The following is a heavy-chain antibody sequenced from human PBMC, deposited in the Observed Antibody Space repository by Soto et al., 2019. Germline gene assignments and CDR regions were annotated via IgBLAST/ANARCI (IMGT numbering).Heavy chain of an antibody. Sequence: PGGSLRLSCAASGFTFSSYGMHWVRQAPGKGLEWVAVISYDGSNKYYADSVKGRFTISRDNSKNTLYLQMNSLRAEDTAVYYRAKDFGWELFYYYGMDVWGQGTTVTVSS. J-gene: IGHJ6*02. CDR3: AKDFGWELFYYYGMDV. CDR2: ISYDGSNK. V-gene: IGHV3-30*18. CDR1: GFTFSSYG. D-gene: IGHD1-26*01.